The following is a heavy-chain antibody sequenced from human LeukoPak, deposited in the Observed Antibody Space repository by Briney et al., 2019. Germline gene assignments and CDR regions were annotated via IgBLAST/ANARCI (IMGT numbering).Heavy chain of an antibody. V-gene: IGHV4-39*01. CDR3: ARVDFWKKENWFDP. Sequence: PSETLSLTCTVSGGSVSSGVYYWSWIRQPPGKGLEWIGSIYYSGSTYYNPSLKSRVTISVDTSKNQFSLKLSSVTAADTAVYYCARVDFWKKENWFDPWGQGTLVTVSS. CDR2: IYYSGST. CDR1: GGSVSSGVYY. D-gene: IGHD3-3*01. J-gene: IGHJ5*02.